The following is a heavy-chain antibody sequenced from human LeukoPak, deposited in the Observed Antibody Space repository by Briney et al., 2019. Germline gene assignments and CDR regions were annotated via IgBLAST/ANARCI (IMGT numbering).Heavy chain of an antibody. J-gene: IGHJ4*02. CDR3: AKDYGASTSWREFFDF. Sequence: PGGSLRLSCAASGFTFSHYAMSWVRQAPGKGLEWVSAISGDGVSTYYADSVKGLFTISRDNSKSTVYLQMSSLRAEDTAIYYCAKDYGASTSWREFFDFWGQGTLVTVSS. D-gene: IGHD6-13*01. V-gene: IGHV3-23*01. CDR2: ISGDGVST. CDR1: GFTFSHYA.